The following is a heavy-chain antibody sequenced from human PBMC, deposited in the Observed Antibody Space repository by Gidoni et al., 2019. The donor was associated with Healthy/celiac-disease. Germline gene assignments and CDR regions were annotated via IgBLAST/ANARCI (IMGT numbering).Heavy chain of an antibody. V-gene: IGHV3-21*01. CDR1: GFTFSSYS. CDR2: ISRSSSYI. D-gene: IGHD5-18*01. J-gene: IGHJ3*02. Sequence: EVQLVESAGGLVQPGGSLSLSCAAFGFTFSSYSLNWVRQAPGKGLEWVSSISRSSSYIYYADSVKGRFTISRDNAKNSLYLQMNSLRAEDTAVYYCARDLGGYSYGFPVGAFDIWGQGTMVTVSS. CDR3: ARDLGGYSYGFPVGAFDI.